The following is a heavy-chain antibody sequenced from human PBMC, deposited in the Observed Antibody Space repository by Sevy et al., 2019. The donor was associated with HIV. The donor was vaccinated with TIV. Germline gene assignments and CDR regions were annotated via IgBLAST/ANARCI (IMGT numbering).Heavy chain of an antibody. CDR3: VRGDRGWVITRYYFDY. J-gene: IGHJ4*02. Sequence: GGSLRLSCATSGFFFNTYNMNWVRQAPGKGLEWVSSISRSSSYINYADSVKGRFTISRDNAENSLFLQMNSLRAEDTAVYYCVRGDRGWVITRYYFDYWGQGTLVTVSS. D-gene: IGHD3-22*01. CDR1: GFFFNTYN. V-gene: IGHV3-21*01. CDR2: ISRSSSYI.